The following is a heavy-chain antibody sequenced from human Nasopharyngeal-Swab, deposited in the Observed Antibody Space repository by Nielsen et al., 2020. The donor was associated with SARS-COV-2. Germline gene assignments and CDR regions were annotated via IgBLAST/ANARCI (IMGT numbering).Heavy chain of an antibody. CDR3: AKVVFSDYVWGSYRYPFDY. CDR2: ISWDGGST. J-gene: IGHJ4*02. D-gene: IGHD3-16*02. CDR1: GFTFDDYT. V-gene: IGHV3-43*01. Sequence: GESLKISCAASGFTFDDYTMHWVRQAPGKGLEWVSLISWDGGSTYYADSVKGRFTISRDNSKNSLYLQMNSLRAEDTAVYYRAKVVFSDYVWGSYRYPFDYWGQGTLVTVSS.